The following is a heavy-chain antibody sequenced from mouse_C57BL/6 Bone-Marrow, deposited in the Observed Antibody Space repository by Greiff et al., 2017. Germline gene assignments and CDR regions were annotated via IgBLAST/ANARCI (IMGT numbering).Heavy chain of an antibody. CDR3: ARGWPFAY. D-gene: IGHD2-3*01. J-gene: IGHJ3*01. Sequence: EVKLMESGGGLVKPGGSLKLSCAASGFTFSDYGMHWVRQAPEKGLEWVTYISSGSSTIYYADTVKGRFTISRDNAKNTLFLQMTSLRSEDTAMYYCARGWPFAYWGQGTLVTVSA. V-gene: IGHV5-17*01. CDR2: ISSGSSTI. CDR1: GFTFSDYG.